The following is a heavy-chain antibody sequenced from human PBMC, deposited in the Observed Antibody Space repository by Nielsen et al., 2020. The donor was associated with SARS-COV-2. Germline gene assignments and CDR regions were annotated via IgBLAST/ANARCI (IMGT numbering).Heavy chain of an antibody. CDR1: GFTFDDHA. CDR3: AKDPSDGYSSSWYFDY. Sequence: SLKISCAASGFTFDDHAMHWVRQAQGKGLEWVSGISWNSGSIAYADSVKGRFTISRDNAKSSLYLQMNSLRAEDTALYYCAKDPSDGYSSSWYFDYWGQGTLVTVSS. D-gene: IGHD6-13*01. V-gene: IGHV3-9*01. J-gene: IGHJ4*02. CDR2: ISWNSGSI.